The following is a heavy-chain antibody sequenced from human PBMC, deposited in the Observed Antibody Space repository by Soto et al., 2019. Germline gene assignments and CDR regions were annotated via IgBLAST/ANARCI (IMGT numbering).Heavy chain of an antibody. CDR1: GYIFTSYN. CDR3: ARSAPFRNAALEDLYYMDV. CDR2: VNPDSGHT. Sequence: QVQLVQSGAEVKKPGASVKVSCKASGYIFTSYNINWVRQAAGHGLEWMGWVNPDSGHTVYAQKFQGRVTMTRDTSIGTAHMELRSLTPEDTAVYYCARSAPFRNAALEDLYYMDVWGKGASVTVSS. J-gene: IGHJ6*03. V-gene: IGHV1-8*02. D-gene: IGHD2-15*01.